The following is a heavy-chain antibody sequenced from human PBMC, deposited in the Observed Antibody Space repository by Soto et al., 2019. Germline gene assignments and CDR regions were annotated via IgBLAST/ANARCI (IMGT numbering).Heavy chain of an antibody. J-gene: IGHJ6*03. CDR3: AKDIRGGDCSGGSCYSGPSYYYYYYMDV. CDR1: GFTFDDYA. V-gene: IGHV3-9*01. CDR2: ISWSSGSI. Sequence: PGGSLRLSCAASGFTFDDYAMHWVRQAPGKGLEWVSGISWSSGSIGYADSVKGRFTISRDNAKNSLYLQMNSLRAEDTALYYCAKDIRGGDCSGGSCYSGPSYYYYYYMDVWGKGTTVTVSS. D-gene: IGHD2-15*01.